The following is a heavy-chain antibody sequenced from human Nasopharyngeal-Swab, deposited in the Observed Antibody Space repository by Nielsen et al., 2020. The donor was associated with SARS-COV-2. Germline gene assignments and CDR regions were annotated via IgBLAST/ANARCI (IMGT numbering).Heavy chain of an antibody. CDR3: ARGQGPRHYYDSSGYYYDVLGRGYYFDY. CDR2: INHSGST. D-gene: IGHD3-22*01. J-gene: IGHJ4*02. Sequence: CIRLSSGYGLEWLGEINHSGSTNYNPSLKSRVTISVDTSKNQFSLKLSSVTAADTAVYYCARGQGPRHYYDSSGYYYDVLGRGYYFDYWGQGTLVTVSS. V-gene: IGHV4-34*01.